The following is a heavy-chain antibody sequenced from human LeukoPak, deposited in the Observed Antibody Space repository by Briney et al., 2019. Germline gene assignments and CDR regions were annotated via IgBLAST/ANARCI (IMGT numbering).Heavy chain of an antibody. Sequence: GGSLRLSCAASGFTFSSYEMNWVRQAPGKGLEWVSYISSSGSTIYYADSVKGRFTISRDNAKNSLYLQMNSLRAEDTAVYYCASGEYYYGSGSYYRGNWFDHWGQGTLVTVSS. V-gene: IGHV3-48*03. D-gene: IGHD3-10*01. CDR1: GFTFSSYE. CDR2: ISSSGSTI. J-gene: IGHJ5*02. CDR3: ASGEYYYGSGSYYRGNWFDH.